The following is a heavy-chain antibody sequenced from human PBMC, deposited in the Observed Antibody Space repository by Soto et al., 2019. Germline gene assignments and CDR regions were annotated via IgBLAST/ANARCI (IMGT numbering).Heavy chain of an antibody. CDR1: GGTFSSYA. V-gene: IGHV1-69*13. CDR3: ARVNGDTAMVRGAFDI. Sequence: ASVKVSCKASGGTFSSYAISWVRQAPGQGLEWMGGIIPIFGTANYAQKFQGRVTITADESTSTAYMELSSLRSEDTAVYYCARVNGDTAMVRGAFDIWGQGTMVTVSS. J-gene: IGHJ3*02. CDR2: IIPIFGTA. D-gene: IGHD5-18*01.